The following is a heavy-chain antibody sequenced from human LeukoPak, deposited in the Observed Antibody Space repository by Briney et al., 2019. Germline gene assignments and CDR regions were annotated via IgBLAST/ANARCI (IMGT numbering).Heavy chain of an antibody. D-gene: IGHD2-2*02. CDR1: GYTFTGYY. Sequence: ASVKVSCKASGYTFTGYYMHWVRQAPGQGLEWMGWINPNSGGTNYAQKFQGRVTMTRDTSISTAYMELGRLRSDDTAVYYCARVGCSSTSCYNNWFDPWGQGTLVTVSS. J-gene: IGHJ5*02. CDR3: ARVGCSSTSCYNNWFDP. CDR2: INPNSGGT. V-gene: IGHV1-2*02.